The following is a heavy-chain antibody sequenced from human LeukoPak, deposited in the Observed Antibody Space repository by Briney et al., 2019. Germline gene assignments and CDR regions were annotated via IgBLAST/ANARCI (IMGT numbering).Heavy chain of an antibody. J-gene: IGHJ4*02. CDR1: GXTFTTYT. D-gene: IGHD3-10*01. CDR3: ASTGWFGELCLDF. Sequence: GGSLRLSFAASGXTFTTYTMNWIRQAPGEGLESLVSINSVSSSIYYADSVKGRFTISRDNAKNSQYLQMSSLRAEDAAVYYCASTGWFGELCLDFWGQGTLVTVSS. CDR2: INSVSSSI. V-gene: IGHV3-21*01.